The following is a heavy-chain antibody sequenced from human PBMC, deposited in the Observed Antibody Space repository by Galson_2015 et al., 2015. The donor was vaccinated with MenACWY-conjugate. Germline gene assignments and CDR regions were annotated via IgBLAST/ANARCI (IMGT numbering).Heavy chain of an antibody. D-gene: IGHD6-19*01. V-gene: IGHV3-21*01. J-gene: IGHJ4*02. Sequence: SLRLSCAASGFTFSSYSMNWVRQAPGKGLEWVSSISSSSSYIYYADSVKGRFTISRDNAKNSLYLQMNSLRAEDTAVYYCARDLWSFGDGGWTNLFDYWGQGTLVTVSS. CDR2: ISSSSSYI. CDR3: ARDLWSFGDGGWTNLFDY. CDR1: GFTFSSYS.